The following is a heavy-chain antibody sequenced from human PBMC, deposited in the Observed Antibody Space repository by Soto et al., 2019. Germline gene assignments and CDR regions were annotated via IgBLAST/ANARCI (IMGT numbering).Heavy chain of an antibody. D-gene: IGHD6-13*01. CDR3: ARDRSPGSSSWYDY. CDR1: GDSFSSNSAA. J-gene: IGHJ4*02. CDR2: TYYGSKWYN. Sequence: QTLSLTFAISGDSFSSNSAAWNWIRQPPSRGLEWLGRTYYGSKWYNDYAVSVRSRITINPDTSKNQFSLQLNSVTTEDTAVYFCARDRSPGSSSWYDYWGQGTLVTVSS. V-gene: IGHV6-1*01.